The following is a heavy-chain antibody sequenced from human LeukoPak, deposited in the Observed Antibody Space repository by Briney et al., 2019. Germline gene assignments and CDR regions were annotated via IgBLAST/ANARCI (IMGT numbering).Heavy chain of an antibody. CDR3: ARDQYYYDSSGYYTIRFRFPDY. D-gene: IGHD3-22*01. J-gene: IGHJ4*02. CDR1: GFTFSSYA. CDR2: ISYDGSNK. Sequence: GRSLRLSCAASGFTFSSYAMHWVRQAPGKGLEWVAVISYDGSNKYYADSVKGRFTISRDNSKNTLYLQMNSLRAEDTAVYYCARDQYYYDSSGYYTIRFRFPDYWGQGTLVTVSS. V-gene: IGHV3-30*01.